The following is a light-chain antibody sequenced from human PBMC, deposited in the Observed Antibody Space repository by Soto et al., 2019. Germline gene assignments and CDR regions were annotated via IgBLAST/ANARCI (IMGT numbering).Light chain of an antibody. CDR3: SSYAGNSRYV. Sequence: QSVLTQPPSASGSPGQSVTISCTGTSSDVGRYNYISWYQQRPGKAPKLIIYEVSKRPSGVPDRLSGFQYGNTASLTVSGLQAEDEADSYCSSYAGNSRYVFGTGTKVTVL. CDR2: EVS. V-gene: IGLV2-8*01. CDR1: SSDVGRYNY. J-gene: IGLJ1*01.